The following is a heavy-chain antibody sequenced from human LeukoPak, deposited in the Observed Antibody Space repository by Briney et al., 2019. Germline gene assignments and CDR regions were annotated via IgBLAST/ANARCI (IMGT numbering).Heavy chain of an antibody. CDR2: IDPSDSYT. V-gene: IGHV5-10-1*01. Sequence: GESLRISCKGSGYSFTSYWISWVRQMPGKGLEWMGRIDPSDSYTNYSPSFQGHVTISADKSISTAYLQWSSLKASDTAMYYCARHRSGSGSYYEDGDWFDPWGQGTLVIVSS. J-gene: IGHJ5*02. D-gene: IGHD3-10*01. CDR3: ARHRSGSGSYYEDGDWFDP. CDR1: GYSFTSYW.